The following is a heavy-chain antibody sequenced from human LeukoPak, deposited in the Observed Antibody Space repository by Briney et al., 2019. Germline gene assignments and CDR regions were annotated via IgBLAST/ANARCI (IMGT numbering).Heavy chain of an antibody. CDR3: ARLSGSYYIFDY. J-gene: IGHJ4*02. V-gene: IGHV1-18*01. D-gene: IGHD1-26*01. CDR1: GYTFTNYG. CDR2: ITTYNGYT. Sequence: ASVKVSCKASGYTFTNYGISWMRQAPGQGLEWMGWITTYNGYTNYAQKFQGRVTMTTDTSTSTAYMELRSLRSNDAAVYYCARLSGSYYIFDYWGQGTLVTVSS.